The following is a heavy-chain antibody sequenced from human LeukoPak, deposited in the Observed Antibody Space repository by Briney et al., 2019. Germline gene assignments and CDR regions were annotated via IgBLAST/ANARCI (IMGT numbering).Heavy chain of an antibody. V-gene: IGHV5-51*01. CDR2: IYPGDSGT. J-gene: IGHJ5*02. Sequence: GQSVKIACKGSGYSFTNYWIGWVRQMAGKGREWMGIIYPGDSGTRYSPSFQGQVTISAGKSISTPYLQWSSLKASDTAMYSCARRAAGTWWFDPWGQGTLVTVSS. CDR3: ARRAAGTWWFDP. CDR1: GYSFTNYW. D-gene: IGHD6-13*01.